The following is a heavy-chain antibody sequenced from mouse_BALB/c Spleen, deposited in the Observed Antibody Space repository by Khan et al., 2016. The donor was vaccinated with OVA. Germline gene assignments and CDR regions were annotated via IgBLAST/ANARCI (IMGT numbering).Heavy chain of an antibody. J-gene: IGHJ3*01. CDR2: IYPGDGDT. CDR3: ARSGYDYFAY. V-gene: IGHV1-80*01. D-gene: IGHD2-14*01. CDR1: GYAFSNYW. Sequence: VKLLESGAELVRPGSSVKISCKASGYAFSNYWMNWVKQRPGQGLEWIGQIYPGDGDTSFNGKFRGKATLTADKSSRPAYMTPRRLTSEDSAVYFGARSGYDYFAYWSQGALVTVSA.